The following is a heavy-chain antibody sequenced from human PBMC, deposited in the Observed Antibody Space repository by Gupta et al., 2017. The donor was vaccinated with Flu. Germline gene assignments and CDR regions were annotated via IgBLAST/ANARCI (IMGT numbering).Heavy chain of an antibody. D-gene: IGHD5-18*01. V-gene: IGHV3-23*01. CDR3: AKDVDTAMVAAFDF. J-gene: IGHJ4*02. CDR2: ISDSGGST. Sequence: QAPGKGLEWVSAISDSGGSTYYADSVKGRFTISRDNYKNTLYLQMNSLRAEDTAVYYCAKDVDTAMVAAFDFWGQGTLVTVSS.